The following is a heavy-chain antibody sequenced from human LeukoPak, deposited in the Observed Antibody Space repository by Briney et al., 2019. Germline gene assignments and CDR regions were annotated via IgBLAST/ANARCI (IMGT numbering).Heavy chain of an antibody. V-gene: IGHV3-11*01. J-gene: IGHJ4*02. D-gene: IGHD7-27*01. CDR2: ISSSGSTI. CDR3: ARDPHSNWVTGNY. CDR1: GFTFSDYY. Sequence: HPGGSLRLSCAASGFTFSDYYMSWIRQAPGKGLEWVSYISSSGSTIYYADSVKGRFTISRDNAKNSLYLQMNSLRAEDTAVYYCARDPHSNWVTGNYWGQGTLVTVSS.